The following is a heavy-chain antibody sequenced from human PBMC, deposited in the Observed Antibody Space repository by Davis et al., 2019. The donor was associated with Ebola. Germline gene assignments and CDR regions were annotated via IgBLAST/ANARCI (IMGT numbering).Heavy chain of an antibody. D-gene: IGHD4-17*01. CDR2: ISYDGSNK. J-gene: IGHJ5*02. CDR1: GFTFSSYA. V-gene: IGHV3-30-3*01. Sequence: PGGSLRLSCAASGFTFSSYAMHWVRQAPGKGLEWVAIISYDGSNKYYADSVKGRFTISRDNSKNTLYLQMNSLRAEDTAVYYCARVSDYGDYRGRWFDPWGQGTLVTVSS. CDR3: ARVSDYGDYRGRWFDP.